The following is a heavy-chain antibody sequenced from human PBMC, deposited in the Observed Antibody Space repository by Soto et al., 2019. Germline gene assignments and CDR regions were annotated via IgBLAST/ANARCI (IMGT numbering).Heavy chain of an antibody. Sequence: ASVKVSCKASGYTFTSYDINWVRQATGQGLEWMGWMNPNSGNTGYAQKFQGRVTMTRNTSISSAYLQWSSLKASDTAMYYCARFEYYYDSSGIDRYLDYWGQGTQVTVSS. D-gene: IGHD3-22*01. CDR3: ARFEYYYDSSGIDRYLDY. J-gene: IGHJ4*02. V-gene: IGHV1-8*01. CDR1: GYTFTSYD. CDR2: MNPNSGNT.